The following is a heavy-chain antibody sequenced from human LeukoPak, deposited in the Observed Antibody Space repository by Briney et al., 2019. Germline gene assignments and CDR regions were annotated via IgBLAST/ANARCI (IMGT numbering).Heavy chain of an antibody. CDR3: ARQAHPRSSGYYNHFDY. CDR2: IYNSGST. J-gene: IGHJ4*02. Sequence: PSETLSLTCTVSGGSISSSYSNWGWIRQPPGKGLEWIGSIYNSGSTYFNPSLKSRVTISEDTSKNQFSLKLSSVTAADTAVYYCARQAHPRSSGYYNHFDYWGQGTLVTVSS. V-gene: IGHV4-39*01. D-gene: IGHD3-22*01. CDR1: GGSISSSYSN.